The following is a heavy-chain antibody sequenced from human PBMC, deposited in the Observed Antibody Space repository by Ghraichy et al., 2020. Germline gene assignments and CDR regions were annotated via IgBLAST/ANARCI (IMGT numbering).Heavy chain of an antibody. V-gene: IGHV3-15*01. CDR1: GFTFNNAW. CDR2: IKSKTDGGTT. CDR3: NTYGRRGNSIDY. J-gene: IGHJ4*02. D-gene: IGHD3-10*01. Sequence: GGSLRLSCAASGFTFNNAWMSWVRQAPGKGLEWVGRIKSKTDGGTTDYAAPVKGRFTISRDDSRKMLFLQMNSLKTEDTAVYYCNTYGRRGNSIDYWGQGILVTVSS.